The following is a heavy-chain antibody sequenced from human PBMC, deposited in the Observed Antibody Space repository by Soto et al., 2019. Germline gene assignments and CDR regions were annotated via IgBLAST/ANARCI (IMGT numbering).Heavy chain of an antibody. CDR2: ISSTTNYI. CDR3: ARESEDLTSNFDY. V-gene: IGHV3-21*06. Sequence: GGSLRLCCAASGFTFTSYSMNWVRQAPGKGLEWVSSISSTTNYIYYGDSMKGRFTISRDNAKNSLYLEMNSLRAEDTAVYYCARESEDLTSNFDYWGQGTLVTVSS. CDR1: GFTFTSYS. J-gene: IGHJ4*02.